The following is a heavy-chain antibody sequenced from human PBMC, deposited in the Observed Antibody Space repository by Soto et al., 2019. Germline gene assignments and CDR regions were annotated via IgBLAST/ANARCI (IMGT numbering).Heavy chain of an antibody. V-gene: IGHV3-21*01. J-gene: IGHJ6*02. Sequence: GGSLRLSCAASGFTFSSYSMNWVRQAPGKGLEWVSSISSSSSYIYYADSVKGRFTISRDNAKNSLYLQMNSLRAEDTAVYYCARDFRYSSSWYPEYYYYGMDVWGQETTVTVSS. CDR2: ISSSSSYI. CDR1: GFTFSSYS. D-gene: IGHD6-13*01. CDR3: ARDFRYSSSWYPEYYYYGMDV.